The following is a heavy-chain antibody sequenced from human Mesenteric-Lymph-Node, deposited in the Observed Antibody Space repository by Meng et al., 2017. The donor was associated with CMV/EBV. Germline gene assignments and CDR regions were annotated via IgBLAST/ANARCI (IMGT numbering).Heavy chain of an antibody. D-gene: IGHD1-26*01. J-gene: IGHJ4*02. Sequence: GESLKISCAASGFTFSSYSMNWVRQAPGKGLEWVSCISSSSSYIYYADSVKGRFTISRDNAKNSLYLQMNSLRAEDTAVYYCAGGSYKDPSDYWGQGTLVTVSS. CDR3: AGGSYKDPSDY. CDR1: GFTFSSYS. V-gene: IGHV3-21*01. CDR2: ISSSSSYI.